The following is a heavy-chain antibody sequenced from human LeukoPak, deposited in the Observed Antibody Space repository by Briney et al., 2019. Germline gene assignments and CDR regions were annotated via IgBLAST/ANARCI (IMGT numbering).Heavy chain of an antibody. CDR2: FDPEDGET. D-gene: IGHD3-10*01. Sequence: ASVKVSCKVSGYTLTELSMHWARQAPGKGLEWMGGFDPEDGETIYAQKFQGRVTMTEDTSTDTAYMELSSLRSEDTAVYYCATGGGELLGYYYYGMDVWGQGTTVTVSS. V-gene: IGHV1-24*01. CDR1: GYTLTELS. CDR3: ATGGGELLGYYYYGMDV. J-gene: IGHJ6*02.